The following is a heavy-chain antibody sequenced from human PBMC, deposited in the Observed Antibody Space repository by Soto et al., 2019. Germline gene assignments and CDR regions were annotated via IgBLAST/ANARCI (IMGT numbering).Heavy chain of an antibody. J-gene: IGHJ6*02. V-gene: IGHV2-5*01. Sequence: SGPTLVNPTQTLTLTCTFSGFSLITSGVGVGWIRQPPGEALEWLALIYWNDDKRYSPSLRSRLAISKDSSKKQVVLTIINMDPVDTATYYCAHRHSTSTQLDYYYYGMHVSGQGTTVTVYS. D-gene: IGHD2-2*01. CDR2: IYWNDDK. CDR3: AHRHSTSTQLDYYYYGMHV. CDR1: GFSLITSGVG.